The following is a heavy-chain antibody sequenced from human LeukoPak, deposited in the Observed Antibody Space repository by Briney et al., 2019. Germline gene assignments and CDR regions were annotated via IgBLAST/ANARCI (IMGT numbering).Heavy chain of an antibody. J-gene: IGHJ4*02. V-gene: IGHV4-39*07. Sequence: SETLSLTCTVSGGSISSSSYYWGWIRQPPGKGLEWIGSIYHNGSTYYNPSLKSRATISVDTSKNQFSLKLSSVTAADTAVYYCARSYGSGSYYSPYYFDYWGQGTLVTVSS. CDR3: ARSYGSGSYYSPYYFDY. CDR2: IYHNGST. D-gene: IGHD3-10*01. CDR1: GGSISSSSYY.